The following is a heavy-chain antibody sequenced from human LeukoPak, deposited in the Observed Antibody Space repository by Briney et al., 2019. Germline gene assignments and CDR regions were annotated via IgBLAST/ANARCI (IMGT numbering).Heavy chain of an antibody. J-gene: IGHJ6*03. D-gene: IGHD2-2*01. CDR2: IYHSGST. CDR1: GGSISSGGYS. V-gene: IGHV4-30-2*01. Sequence: SETLSLTCAVSGGSISSGGYSWSWIRQPPGKGLEWIGYIYHSGSTYYNPSLKSRVTMSVDTSKNQFSLKLSSVTAADTAVYYCARDLYCSSTSCFDYYYYMDVWGKGTTVTVSS. CDR3: ARDLYCSSTSCFDYYYYMDV.